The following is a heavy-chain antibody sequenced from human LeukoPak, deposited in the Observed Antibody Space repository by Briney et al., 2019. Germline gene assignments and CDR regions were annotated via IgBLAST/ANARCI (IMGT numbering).Heavy chain of an antibody. Sequence: RASVKVSCKASGGTFSSYAISWVRQAPGQGLEWMGWISAYNGNTNYAQKLQGRVTMTTDTSTSTAYMELRSLRSDDTAVYYCARDWIDGDYGYWGQGTLVTVSS. CDR1: GGTFSSYA. D-gene: IGHD4-17*01. CDR2: ISAYNGNT. CDR3: ARDWIDGDYGY. J-gene: IGHJ4*02. V-gene: IGHV1-18*01.